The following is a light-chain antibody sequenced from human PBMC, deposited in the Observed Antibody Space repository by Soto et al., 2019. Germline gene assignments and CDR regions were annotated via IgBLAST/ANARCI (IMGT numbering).Light chain of an antibody. V-gene: IGKV3-20*01. CDR3: QQTFHSPRT. CDR1: QSIISNF. CDR2: DSS. Sequence: EIVLTQSPGTLSLSPGETASLSCWASQSIISNFLAWYQQRRGQPPRLLIYDSSRRASGIPARFTGSGSGTAFTLTISSVEPEDSEVYYCQQTFHSPRTFGQGTRLEI. J-gene: IGKJ2*01.